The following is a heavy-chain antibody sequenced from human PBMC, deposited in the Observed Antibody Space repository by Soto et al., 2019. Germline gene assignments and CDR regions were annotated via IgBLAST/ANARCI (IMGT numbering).Heavy chain of an antibody. D-gene: IGHD5-18*01. Sequence: EVQLLESGGGLVQPGGSLRLSCAASGFTFSSYAMSWVRQAPGKGLEWVSAISGSGGSTYYADSVKGRFTISRDNSKNTLHLQMNSLRAEDTAVYYCAKRRGNTAMVTVYYGMDVWGQGTTVTVSS. CDR1: GFTFSSYA. J-gene: IGHJ6*02. CDR3: AKRRGNTAMVTVYYGMDV. CDR2: ISGSGGST. V-gene: IGHV3-23*01.